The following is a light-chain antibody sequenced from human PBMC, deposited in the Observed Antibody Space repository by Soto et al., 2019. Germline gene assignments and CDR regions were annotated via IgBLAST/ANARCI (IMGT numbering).Light chain of an antibody. V-gene: IGKV1-5*01. J-gene: IGKJ1*01. CDR1: QSISHW. CDR3: QQYDSVLGT. Sequence: DIQMTQSPATLSASVGDSVTITCRASQSISHWLAWYQQKPGKAPKFLIYDASSLESGVTSRFSGCGSGTEFTLTISSLQPDDFATYYCQQYDSVLGTFGPGTKVEI. CDR2: DAS.